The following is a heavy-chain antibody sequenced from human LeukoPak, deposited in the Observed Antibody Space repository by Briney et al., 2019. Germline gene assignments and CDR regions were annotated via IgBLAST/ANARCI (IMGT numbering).Heavy chain of an antibody. CDR2: ISSNGGST. J-gene: IGHJ4*02. CDR1: GFTFSSYA. CDR3: AREPDYYGSGSYFDY. Sequence: PGGSLRLSCAASGFTFSSYAMHWVRQAPGKGLEYVSAISSNGGSTYYANSVKGRFTISRDNSKNTLYLQMGSLRAEDMAVYYCAREPDYYGSGSYFDYRGQGTLVTVSS. V-gene: IGHV3-64*01. D-gene: IGHD3-10*01.